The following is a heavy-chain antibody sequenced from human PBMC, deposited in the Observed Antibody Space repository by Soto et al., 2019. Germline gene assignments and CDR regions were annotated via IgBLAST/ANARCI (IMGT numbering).Heavy chain of an antibody. CDR1: GGTFSSYA. CDR3: ARELGAQDDFWSGYYAYYYYYGMDV. J-gene: IGHJ6*02. D-gene: IGHD3-3*01. Sequence: QVQLVQSGAEVKKPGSSVKVSCKASGGTFSSYAISWVRQAPGQGLEWMGGIIPIFGTANYAQKFQGRVTITADKSTSTAYMELSSLRSEDTAVYYCARELGAQDDFWSGYYAYYYYYGMDVWGQGTTVTVSS. CDR2: IIPIFGTA. V-gene: IGHV1-69*06.